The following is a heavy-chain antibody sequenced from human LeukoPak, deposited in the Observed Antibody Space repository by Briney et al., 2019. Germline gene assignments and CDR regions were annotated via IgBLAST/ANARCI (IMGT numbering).Heavy chain of an antibody. V-gene: IGHV1-2*02. CDR2: INPHNGDT. J-gene: IGHJ4*02. D-gene: IGHD2-15*01. Sequence: ASVKVSCKASGYTFSCYYLHWVRQAPGQGLEWMGWINPHNGDTNYAQKFQGRVTMTRDTSITTAYMELSRLKSDDTAVYYCATVRDIVVGGGPHYFDYWGQGTLVTVSS. CDR3: ATVRDIVVGGGPHYFDY. CDR1: GYTFSCYY.